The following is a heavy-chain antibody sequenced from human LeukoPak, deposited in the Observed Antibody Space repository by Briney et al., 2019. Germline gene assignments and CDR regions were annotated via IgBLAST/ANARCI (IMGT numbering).Heavy chain of an antibody. V-gene: IGHV3-30-3*01. CDR1: GFTFSSYA. D-gene: IGHD6-19*01. J-gene: IGHJ4*02. Sequence: PGGSLRLSCAASGFTFSSYAMHWVRQAPGKGLEWVAVISYDGSNKYYADSVKGRFTISRDNSKNTLYLHMNSLRAEDTAVYYCARGNSSGWYPRGYYFDYWGQGTLVTVSS. CDR3: ARGNSSGWYPRGYYFDY. CDR2: ISYDGSNK.